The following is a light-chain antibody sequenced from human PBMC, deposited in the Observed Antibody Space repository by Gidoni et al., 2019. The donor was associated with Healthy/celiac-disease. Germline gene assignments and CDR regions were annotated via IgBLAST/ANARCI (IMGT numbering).Light chain of an antibody. V-gene: IGLV1-47*01. J-gene: IGLJ1*01. CDR1: SPNIGSNY. Sequence: QSVLTHPPSASGTPGQRVTISCSGSSPNIGSNYVYWYQQLPGTAPKLLIYRNNQRPSGVPDRFSGSKSGTSASLAISGLRSEDEADYYCAAWDDSLSGGVFGTGTKVTVL. CDR2: RNN. CDR3: AAWDDSLSGGV.